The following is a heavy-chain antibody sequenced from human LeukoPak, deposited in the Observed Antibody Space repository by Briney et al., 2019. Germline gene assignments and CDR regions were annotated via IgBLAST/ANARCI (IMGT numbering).Heavy chain of an antibody. Sequence: GESLKISCKGSGYSFTSYWIGWVRQMPGKGLEWMGIIYPGDSDTRYSPSFQGQVTISADKSISTAYLQWSSLKASDTAMYYCARVGLYYDILTGYSPDPYYFDYWGQGTLVTVSS. CDR3: ARVGLYYDILTGYSPDPYYFDY. CDR1: GYSFTSYW. D-gene: IGHD3-9*01. CDR2: IYPGDSDT. V-gene: IGHV5-51*01. J-gene: IGHJ4*02.